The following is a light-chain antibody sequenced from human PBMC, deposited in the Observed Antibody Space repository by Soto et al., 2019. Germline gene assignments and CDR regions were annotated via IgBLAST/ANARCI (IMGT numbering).Light chain of an antibody. V-gene: IGKV3-20*01. Sequence: EIVLTQSPGTLSLSPGERATLSCRASQSVSSIYLAWYQQKPGQAPRLLIYGASSRATGIPDRFSCRGSGTDFTLTISRLEPEDFAVYYCQHYGTSLYTFGHGTKLEIK. CDR3: QHYGTSLYT. CDR1: QSVSSIY. J-gene: IGKJ2*01. CDR2: GAS.